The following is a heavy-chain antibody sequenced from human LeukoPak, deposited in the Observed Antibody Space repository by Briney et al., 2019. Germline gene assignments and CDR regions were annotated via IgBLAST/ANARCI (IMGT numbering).Heavy chain of an antibody. Sequence: GGSLRLSCAASGFTFSGSPILWVRQATGKGLEWVGRIRSKADNYATAYAASVQGRCTISRDDSKSTAYLQLNSLKTEDTAVYYCTQSNYWGQGALVTVSS. V-gene: IGHV3-73*01. J-gene: IGHJ4*02. CDR3: TQSNY. CDR1: GFTFSGSP. CDR2: IRSKADNYAT.